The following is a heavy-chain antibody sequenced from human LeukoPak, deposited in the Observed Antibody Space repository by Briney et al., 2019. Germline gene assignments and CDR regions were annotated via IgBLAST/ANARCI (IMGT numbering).Heavy chain of an antibody. CDR1: GGSISSYY. V-gene: IGHV4-59*01. CDR3: ARMGVSTVTTDRYWYFDL. J-gene: IGHJ2*01. Sequence: PSETLSLTCTVSGGSISSYYWSWIRQPPGKGLEWIGYIYYSGSTNYNPSLKSRVTISVDTSKNQFSLKLSSVTAADTAVYYCARMGVSTVTTDRYWYFDLWGRGTLVTVSS. CDR2: IYYSGST. D-gene: IGHD4-17*01.